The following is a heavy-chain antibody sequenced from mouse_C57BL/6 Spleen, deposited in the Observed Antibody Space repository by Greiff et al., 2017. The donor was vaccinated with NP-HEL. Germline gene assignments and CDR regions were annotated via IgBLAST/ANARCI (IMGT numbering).Heavy chain of an antibody. CDR2: IDPSDSYT. Sequence: QVQLQQSGAELVMPGASVKLSCKASGYTFTSYWMHWVKQRPGQGLEWIGEIDPSDSYTYYNQKFKGKSTLTVDKSYSTAYMQLSSLPSEDSAVYYCAREGSNYPYYAMDYWGQGTSVTVSS. J-gene: IGHJ4*01. CDR3: AREGSNYPYYAMDY. D-gene: IGHD2-5*01. V-gene: IGHV1-69*01. CDR1: GYTFTSYW.